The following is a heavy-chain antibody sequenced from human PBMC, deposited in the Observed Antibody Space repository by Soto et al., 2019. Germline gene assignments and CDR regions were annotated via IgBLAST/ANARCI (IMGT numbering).Heavy chain of an antibody. Sequence: EVQLVESGGGLVQPGGSLRLSCAASGFTFSSYSMNWVRQAPGKGLEWVSYIISSSSTIYYADSVKGRFTISRDNAKNSLYLQMNSLRAEDTAVYYCARGRHYGDHEDYWGQGTLVTVSS. D-gene: IGHD4-17*01. V-gene: IGHV3-48*01. CDR2: IISSSSTI. CDR1: GFTFSSYS. J-gene: IGHJ4*02. CDR3: ARGRHYGDHEDY.